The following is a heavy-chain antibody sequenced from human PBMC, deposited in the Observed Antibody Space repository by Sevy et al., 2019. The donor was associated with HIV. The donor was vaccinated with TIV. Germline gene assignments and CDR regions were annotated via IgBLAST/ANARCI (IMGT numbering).Heavy chain of an antibody. J-gene: IGHJ4*02. CDR1: GFAFSRYG. D-gene: IGHD3-10*01. CDR3: ARDPLYYSHRDSYHLKNYFDY. CDR2: IWHDGNYK. Sequence: GGSLRLSCGASGFAFSRYGMHWVRQAPGKGLEWVAVIWHDGNYKYYADSVKGRFTISRDNSKNTLYLQMNSLRGDDSAVYFCARDPLYYSHRDSYHLKNYFDYWGQGTQVTVSS. V-gene: IGHV3-33*01.